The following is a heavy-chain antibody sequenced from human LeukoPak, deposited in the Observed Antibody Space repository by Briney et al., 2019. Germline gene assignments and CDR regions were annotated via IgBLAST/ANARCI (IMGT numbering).Heavy chain of an antibody. CDR3: ARALQPRGYSGYDGIYYYYYGMDV. J-gene: IGHJ6*02. CDR2: TYYRSKWYN. CDR1: GYSVSSNSAA. Sequence: SQTLSLTCAISGYSVSSNSAAWNWIRQSPSRGLEWLGRTYYRSKWYNDYAVSVKSRITINPDTSKNQFSLQLNSVTPEDTAVYYCARALQPRGYSGYDGIYYYYYGMDVWGQGTTVTVSS. V-gene: IGHV6-1*01. D-gene: IGHD5-12*01.